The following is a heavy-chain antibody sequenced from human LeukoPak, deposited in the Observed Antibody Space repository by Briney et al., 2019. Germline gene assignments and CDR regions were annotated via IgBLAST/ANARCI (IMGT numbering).Heavy chain of an antibody. Sequence: SSETLSLTCTVSGGSISSYYWSWIRQPPGKGLEWIGYIYYSGTTNYNPSLKSRVTISVDTSKNQFSLKLGSVTAADTAVYYCARGVYIAAAQYGYWGQGTLVTVSS. CDR1: GGSISSYY. J-gene: IGHJ4*02. D-gene: IGHD6-13*01. CDR3: ARGVYIAAAQYGY. CDR2: IYYSGTT. V-gene: IGHV4-59*01.